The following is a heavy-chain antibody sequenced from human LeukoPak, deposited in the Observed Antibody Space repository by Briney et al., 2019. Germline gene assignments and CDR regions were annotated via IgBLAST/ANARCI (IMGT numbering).Heavy chain of an antibody. CDR3: ARALFIMVRGIRYYYMDV. CDR2: INPNSGGT. J-gene: IGHJ6*03. Sequence: ASVKVSCKASGYTFTGYYMHWVRQAPGQGFEWMGWINPNSGGTNYAQKFQGRVTMTRDTSISTAYMELSRLRYDDTAVYYCARALFIMVRGIRYYYMDVWGKGTTVTISS. V-gene: IGHV1-2*02. CDR1: GYTFTGYY. D-gene: IGHD3-10*01.